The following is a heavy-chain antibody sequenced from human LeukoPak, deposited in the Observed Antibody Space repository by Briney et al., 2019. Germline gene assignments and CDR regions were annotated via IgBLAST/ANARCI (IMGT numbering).Heavy chain of an antibody. V-gene: IGHV3-23*01. CDR3: AKAPSGYYSPRIDY. D-gene: IGHD3-22*01. CDR1: GFTFSSYA. Sequence: GGSLRLSCAASGFTFSSYAMSWVRQAPGKGLEWVSAISGSGGSTYYADSVKGRFTISRDNSKNTLYLQMNSLRAEDTAVYYCAKAPSGYYSPRIDYWGQGTLVTVSS. J-gene: IGHJ4*02. CDR2: ISGSGGST.